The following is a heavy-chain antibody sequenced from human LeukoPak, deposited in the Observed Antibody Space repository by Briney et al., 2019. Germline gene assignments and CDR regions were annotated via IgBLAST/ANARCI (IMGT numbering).Heavy chain of an antibody. J-gene: IGHJ6*03. CDR2: IYYSGST. CDR1: GGSISSYY. CDR3: AAAAAGRGPYYYYYMDV. Sequence: SETLSLTCTVSGGSISSYYWSWIRQPPGKGLEWIGYIYYSGSTNYNPSLKSRVTISVDTSKNQFSLKLSSVTAADTAVYYCAAAAAGRGPYYYYYMDVWGKGTTVTVSS. D-gene: IGHD6-13*01. V-gene: IGHV4-59*01.